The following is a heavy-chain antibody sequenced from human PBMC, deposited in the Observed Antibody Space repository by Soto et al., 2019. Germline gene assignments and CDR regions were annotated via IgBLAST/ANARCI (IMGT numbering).Heavy chain of an antibody. CDR2: ISSSSSYI. CDR1: GFTFSSYS. CDR3: ATGWAVIQSPPPDY. V-gene: IGHV3-21*01. Sequence: GGSLRLSCAAYGFTFSSYSMNWVRQAPGKGLEWVSSISSSSSYIYYADSVKGRFTISRDNAKNSLYLQMNSLRAEDTAVYYCATGWAVIQSPPPDYWGQGTLVTVSS. D-gene: IGHD5-18*01. J-gene: IGHJ4*02.